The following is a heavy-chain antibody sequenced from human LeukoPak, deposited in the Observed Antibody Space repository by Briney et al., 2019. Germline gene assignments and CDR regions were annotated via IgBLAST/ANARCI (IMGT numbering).Heavy chain of an antibody. CDR1: GGSISSRSYF. V-gene: IGHV4-39*07. D-gene: IGHD5-18*01. CDR3: ARDRGFSYGFDH. CDR2: ISYSGST. Sequence: SETLSLTCTVSGGSISSRSYFWGWIRQPPGQGLEWIGSISYSGSTYYNPSLKSRITISVDTSKNQFSLKLSSVTAADTAVYYCARDRGFSYGFDHWGQGTLVTVSP. J-gene: IGHJ4*02.